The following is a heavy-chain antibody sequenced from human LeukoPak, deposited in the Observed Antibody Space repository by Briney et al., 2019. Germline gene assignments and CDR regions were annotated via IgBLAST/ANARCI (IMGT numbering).Heavy chain of an antibody. D-gene: IGHD6-13*01. CDR2: IYYSGST. Sequence: PSETLSLTCTGSGGSISSYYWSWIRQPPGKGLEWIGYIYYSGSTNYNPSLKSRVTISVDTSNNQFSLKLSSVTPEDTAVYYCARNLIPEQLVLNFWGQGTLVTVSS. J-gene: IGHJ4*02. V-gene: IGHV4-59*01. CDR1: GGSISSYY. CDR3: ARNLIPEQLVLNF.